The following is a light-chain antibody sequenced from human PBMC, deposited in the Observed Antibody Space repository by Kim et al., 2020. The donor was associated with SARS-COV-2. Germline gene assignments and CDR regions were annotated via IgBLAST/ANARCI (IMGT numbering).Light chain of an antibody. V-gene: IGLV3-19*01. J-gene: IGLJ3*02. Sequence: LGQTVRITCQGDSLRSYYASWYQQKPGQAPVLVIYGKNNRPSGTPDRFSGSSSGNTASLTITGAQAEDEADYYCNSRDSSGNHLKVFGGGTKLTVL. CDR3: NSRDSSGNHLKV. CDR2: GKN. CDR1: SLRSYY.